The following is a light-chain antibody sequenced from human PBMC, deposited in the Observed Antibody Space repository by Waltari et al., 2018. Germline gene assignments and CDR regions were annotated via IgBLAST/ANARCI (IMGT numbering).Light chain of an antibody. Sequence: EIVLTQSPGTLSLSPGERATLSCRAIESVSSSYVDWYQQKPGQAPRLIIYDSSSMATGIPDRFSGSGSGTDFTLTISRLEPEDFAVYYCQHYGSGYTFGQGTKLEIK. CDR2: DSS. J-gene: IGKJ2*01. CDR1: ESVSSSY. V-gene: IGKV3-20*01. CDR3: QHYGSGYT.